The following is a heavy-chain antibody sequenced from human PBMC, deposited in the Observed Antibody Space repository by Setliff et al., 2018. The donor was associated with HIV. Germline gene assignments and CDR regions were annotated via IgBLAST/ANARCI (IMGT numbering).Heavy chain of an antibody. D-gene: IGHD5-12*01. CDR1: GFTFSSYS. J-gene: IGHJ6*02. Sequence: LRLSCAASGFTFSSYSMNWVRQAPGKGLEWVSSISSSSSYKYYADSVKGRFTISRDNAKNSLHLQMNSLRAVDTAVYFRARDPGMATTYGGDYYYYGLDVWGQGTTVTVSS. V-gene: IGHV3-21*01. CDR2: ISSSSSYK. CDR3: ARDPGMATTYGGDYYYYGLDV.